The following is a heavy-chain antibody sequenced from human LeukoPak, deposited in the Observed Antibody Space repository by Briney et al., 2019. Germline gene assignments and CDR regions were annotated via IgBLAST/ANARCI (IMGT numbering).Heavy chain of an antibody. V-gene: IGHV5-51*01. CDR1: GYRFPNYW. D-gene: IGHD3-16*02. CDR2: IHPYDSET. CDR3: ARVARVYDSAWGTFRSSSPKSFFDS. J-gene: IGHJ4*02. Sequence: PGESLKISCKGSGYRFPNYWIAWVRQMPGKGLEWMGLIHPYDSETTYSPSFQGQVTISADKSVSTAYLEWSSLKASDTAMYYCARVARVYDSAWGTFRSSSPKSFFDSWGQGTLITVSS.